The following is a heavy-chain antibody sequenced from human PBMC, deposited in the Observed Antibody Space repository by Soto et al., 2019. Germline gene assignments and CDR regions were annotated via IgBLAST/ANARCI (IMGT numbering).Heavy chain of an antibody. Sequence: ASVKGSCKASGYTFTSYDINWVRQATGQGLEWMGWISAYNGNTDYAQKLQGRVTMTTDTSTSTAYMELRSLRSDDTAVYYCARTYEIGYCSGGSCPYSSIYWRQGTLVTVSS. D-gene: IGHD2-15*01. CDR1: GYTFTSYD. V-gene: IGHV1-18*01. CDR2: ISAYNGNT. J-gene: IGHJ4*02. CDR3: ARTYEIGYCSGGSCPYSSIY.